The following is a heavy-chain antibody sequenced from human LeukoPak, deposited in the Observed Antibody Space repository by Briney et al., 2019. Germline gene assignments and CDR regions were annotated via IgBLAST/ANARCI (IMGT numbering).Heavy chain of an antibody. Sequence: SETLSLTCTASGGSISSYYWSWIRQPPGKGLGWIGYIYYSGSTNYNPSLKSRVTISVDTSKNQFSLKLSSVTAADTAVYYCARDLEYCSGGSCYSGSFDYWGQGTLVTVSS. V-gene: IGHV4-59*01. CDR3: ARDLEYCSGGSCYSGSFDY. J-gene: IGHJ4*02. CDR1: GGSISSYY. D-gene: IGHD2-15*01. CDR2: IYYSGST.